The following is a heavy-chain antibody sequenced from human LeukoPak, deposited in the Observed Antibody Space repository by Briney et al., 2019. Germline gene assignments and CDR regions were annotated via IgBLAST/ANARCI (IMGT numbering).Heavy chain of an antibody. V-gene: IGHV4-34*01. CDR1: GGSFSGYH. Sequence: SETLSLTCAVYGGSFSGYHWSWIRQPPGKGLEWIGEINHSGSTNYNPSLKSRVTISVDTSKNQFSLKLSSVTAADTAVYYCARASYDILTGYYNLHFDYWGQGTLVTVSS. CDR2: INHSGST. D-gene: IGHD3-9*01. CDR3: ARASYDILTGYYNLHFDY. J-gene: IGHJ4*02.